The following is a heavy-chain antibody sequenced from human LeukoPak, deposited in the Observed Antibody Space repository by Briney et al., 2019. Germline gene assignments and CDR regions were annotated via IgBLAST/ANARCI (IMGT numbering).Heavy chain of an antibody. CDR1: GGSFSGYY. J-gene: IGHJ4*02. Sequence: SETLFLTCAVYGGSFSGYYWSWIRQPPGKGLEWSGEINHSGSTNYNPSLKSRVTISVDTSKNQFSLKLSSVTAADTAVYYCARGRRPRFMITFGGVIAYFDYWGQGTLVTVSS. V-gene: IGHV4-34*01. CDR3: ARGRRPRFMITFGGVIAYFDY. D-gene: IGHD3-16*02. CDR2: INHSGST.